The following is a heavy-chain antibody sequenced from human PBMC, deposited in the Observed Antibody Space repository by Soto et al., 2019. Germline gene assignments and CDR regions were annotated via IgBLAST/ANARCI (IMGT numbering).Heavy chain of an antibody. CDR3: ARDSWVTTFRFAF. J-gene: IGHJ4*02. D-gene: IGHD4-17*01. CDR2: IDTDNGNT. CDR1: GYIFTGSS. Sequence: QVQLVQSGAEVKKPGASVKVSCKASGYIFTGSSMHWLRQAPGQGLEWMGWIDTDNGNTKFSQRFQDRVTLTKDTSASTAYMELSGLRSEDTAVYYCARDSWVTTFRFAFWGQGTLLTVSS. V-gene: IGHV1-3*04.